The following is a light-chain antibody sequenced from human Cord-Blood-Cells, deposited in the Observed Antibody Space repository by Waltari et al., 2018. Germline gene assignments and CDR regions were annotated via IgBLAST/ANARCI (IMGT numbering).Light chain of an antibody. J-gene: IGLJ2*01. Sequence: QSALTQPASVSGSPGQSITISCTGTSSDVGGYNYVSWYQQHPGKAPKLMIYDVSNRPSGVSPGFSGAKSANTASLTTSGRQADDEADYYCSSYTSSSTLGVFGGGTKLTVL. CDR1: SSDVGGYNY. CDR2: DVS. V-gene: IGLV2-14*01. CDR3: SSYTSSSTLGV.